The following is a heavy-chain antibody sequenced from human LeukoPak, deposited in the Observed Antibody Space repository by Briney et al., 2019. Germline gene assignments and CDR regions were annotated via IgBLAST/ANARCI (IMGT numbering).Heavy chain of an antibody. CDR3: ARDEKGYSSSGPADY. V-gene: IGHV3-21*01. CDR1: GFTFNSYS. Sequence: GSLRLSCAASGFTFNSYSMNWVRQAPGKGLEWVSSISSSSSYIYYADSVKGRFTISRDNAKNSLYLQMNSLRAEDTAVYFCARDEKGYSSSGPADYWGQGTLVTVSS. J-gene: IGHJ4*02. D-gene: IGHD6-6*01. CDR2: ISSSSSYI.